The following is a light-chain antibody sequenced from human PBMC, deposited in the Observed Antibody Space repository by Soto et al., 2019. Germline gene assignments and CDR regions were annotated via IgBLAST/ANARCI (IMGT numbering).Light chain of an antibody. V-gene: IGKV3-11*01. CDR2: DAS. Sequence: EVVLTQSPATLSFSPGERATLSWMSSQSIRTSLAWYQQKPGQAPRLVIFDASNRANGVPARFGGSGSGTDFTLTINSLEPEDFAVYYCQQRNVWPPITFGQGTRLEIK. CDR1: QSIRTS. J-gene: IGKJ5*01. CDR3: QQRNVWPPIT.